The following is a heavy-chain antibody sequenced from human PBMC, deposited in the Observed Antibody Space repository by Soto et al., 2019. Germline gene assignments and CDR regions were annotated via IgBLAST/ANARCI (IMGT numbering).Heavy chain of an antibody. CDR1: RGSISSGFYD. Sequence: PSETLSLTRTFSRGSISSGFYDWSWIRQHPGKGLEWIGYIYYSGSTYYNPSLKSRVTISVDTSKNQFSLKLSSVTAADTAVYYCARSLKNGYVFDYWGQGTLVTVSS. J-gene: IGHJ4*02. CDR2: IYYSGST. D-gene: IGHD5-18*01. CDR3: ARSLKNGYVFDY. V-gene: IGHV4-31*03.